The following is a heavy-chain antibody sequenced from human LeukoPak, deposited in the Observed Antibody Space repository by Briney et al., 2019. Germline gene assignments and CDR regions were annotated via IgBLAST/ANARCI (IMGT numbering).Heavy chain of an antibody. J-gene: IGHJ4*02. Sequence: ASVKASCKASGYTFTSYGISWVRQAPGQGLEWMGWISAYNGNTNYAQKLQGRVTMTTDTSTSTAYMELRSLRSDDTAVYYCARDGSTVTFRQDFDYWGQGTLVTVSS. CDR3: ARDGSTVTFRQDFDY. CDR2: ISAYNGNT. CDR1: GYTFTSYG. D-gene: IGHD4-17*01. V-gene: IGHV1-18*01.